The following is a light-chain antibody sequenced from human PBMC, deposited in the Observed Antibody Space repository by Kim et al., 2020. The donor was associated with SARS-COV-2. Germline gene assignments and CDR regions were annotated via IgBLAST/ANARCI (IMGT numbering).Light chain of an antibody. CDR1: QSVSSY. Sequence: LSPGERATLSCRASQSVSSYLAWYQQKPGQAPRLLIYDASNRATGIPARFSGSGSGTDFTLTISSLEPEDFAVYYCQQRSNWPWMFGQGTKVDIK. CDR3: QQRSNWPWM. CDR2: DAS. J-gene: IGKJ1*01. V-gene: IGKV3-11*01.